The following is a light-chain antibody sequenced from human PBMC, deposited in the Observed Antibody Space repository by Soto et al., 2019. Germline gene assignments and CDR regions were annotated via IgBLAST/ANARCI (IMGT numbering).Light chain of an antibody. J-gene: IGLJ2*01. CDR3: SSYTSSSTLAVV. Sequence: QSALNQPASVSGSPGQSITISCTGTSSDVGGYNYVSWYQQHPGKAPKLMISEVSNRPSGVSNRFSGSKSGNTASLTISGLQAEDESDYYCSSYTSSSTLAVVFGGGTK. V-gene: IGLV2-14*01. CDR1: SSDVGGYNY. CDR2: EVS.